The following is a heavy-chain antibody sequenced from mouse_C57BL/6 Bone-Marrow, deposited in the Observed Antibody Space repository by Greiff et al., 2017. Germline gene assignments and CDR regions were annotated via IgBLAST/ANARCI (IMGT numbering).Heavy chain of an antibody. CDR2: IDTANGTT. V-gene: IGHV14-3*01. Sequence: VQLQQSVAELVRPGASVKLSCTASGFNIKNTYMHWVKQRPEQGLEWIGRIDTANGTTKYAPQFQGKATITAAPSSNTAYLQLSSRTSEDTANYVCARNRGRSGYFDVWGTGTTVTVSS. D-gene: IGHD3-3*01. CDR1: GFNIKNTY. CDR3: ARNRGRSGYFDV. J-gene: IGHJ1*03.